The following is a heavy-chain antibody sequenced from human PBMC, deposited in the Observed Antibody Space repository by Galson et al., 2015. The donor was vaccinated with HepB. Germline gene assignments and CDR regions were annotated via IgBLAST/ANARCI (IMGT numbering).Heavy chain of an antibody. Sequence: SLRLSCAGSGFIFRHHAMAWIRQAPGKGLEWVSGINGRGSTSSYYDAGKGRFSISRDNSKDTVFLQMDNLRAADTAVYDCVKEGSWFGGHWVDPWGQGALVTVS. CDR3: VKEGSWFGGHWVDP. CDR2: INGRGSTS. V-gene: IGHV3-23*01. D-gene: IGHD3-16*01. CDR1: GFIFRHHA. J-gene: IGHJ5*02.